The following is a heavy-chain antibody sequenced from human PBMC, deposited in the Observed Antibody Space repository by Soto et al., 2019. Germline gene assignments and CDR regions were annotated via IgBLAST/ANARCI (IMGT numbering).Heavy chain of an antibody. CDR3: TRKTPPTGMEV. CDR2: IGSGGDT. CDR1: GFTLSSYD. D-gene: IGHD3-9*01. Sequence: EEQLVESGGGLVQPGGSLRLSCAASGFTLSSYDIHWVRQATGEGLAWVSGIGSGGDTHYADSVKGRFIISREDGKNSLYLQMNNLRVGDTAVYYCTRKTPPTGMEVWGQGATVTVSS. V-gene: IGHV3-13*01. J-gene: IGHJ6*02.